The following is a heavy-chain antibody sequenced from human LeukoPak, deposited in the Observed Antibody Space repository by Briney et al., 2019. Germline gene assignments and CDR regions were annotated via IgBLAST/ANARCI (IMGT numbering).Heavy chain of an antibody. CDR1: GYRFNVYD. CDR2: ISTYTGRA. V-gene: IGHV1-18*01. Sequence: ASVKVSCKTSGYRFNVYDILWVRQAPGHGLDYVGWISTYTGRANYAQKFQGRVSVITDTSTSTAYLELTNLTSSDTGLYYCARADGTNSGTNAFDVWGLGTMVTIAS. J-gene: IGHJ3*01. CDR3: ARADGTNSGTNAFDV. D-gene: IGHD4-23*01.